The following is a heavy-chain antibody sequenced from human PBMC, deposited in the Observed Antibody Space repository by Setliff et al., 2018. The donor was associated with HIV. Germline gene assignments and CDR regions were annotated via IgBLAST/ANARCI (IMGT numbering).Heavy chain of an antibody. CDR2: ISGNSRYI. CDR1: GFSFNSYG. V-gene: IGHV3-21*01. D-gene: IGHD6-25*01. J-gene: IGHJ4*02. Sequence: PGGSLRLSCTFYGFSFNSYGMNWVRQAPGKGLEWVSSISGNSRYIYYAHSVRGRFTISRDNAENSLFLQMNSLRAEDTAVYYCARAPSGMTPFAHFDYWGQGTLVTVSS. CDR3: ARAPSGMTPFAHFDY.